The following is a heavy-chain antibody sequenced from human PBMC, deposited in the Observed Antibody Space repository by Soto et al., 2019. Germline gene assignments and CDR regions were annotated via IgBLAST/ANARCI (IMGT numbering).Heavy chain of an antibody. J-gene: IGHJ4*02. V-gene: IGHV3-30-3*01. Sequence: GGSLRLSCAASGFTFISYAMHWVLQAPGKGLEWVAVISYDGSNKYYADSVKGRFTISRDNSKNTLYLQMNSLRAEDTAVYYCARDWGGSQWAYYFDYWGQGNLVTVDS. D-gene: IGHD3-16*01. CDR1: GFTFISYA. CDR2: ISYDGSNK. CDR3: ARDWGGSQWAYYFDY.